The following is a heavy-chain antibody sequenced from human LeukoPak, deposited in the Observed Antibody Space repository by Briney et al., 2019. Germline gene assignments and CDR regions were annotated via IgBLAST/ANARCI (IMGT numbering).Heavy chain of an antibody. Sequence: PGGSLRLSCAASGFTFNSYGMHWVRQAPGKGLEWVAVISYDGSNKHYADSVKGRFSISRDNSKNTLYLQMNSLRAEDTAVYYCAKDYGSGSCFHDAFDIWGQGTMVTVSS. CDR1: GFTFNSYG. D-gene: IGHD3-10*01. V-gene: IGHV3-30*18. J-gene: IGHJ3*02. CDR3: AKDYGSGSCFHDAFDI. CDR2: ISYDGSNK.